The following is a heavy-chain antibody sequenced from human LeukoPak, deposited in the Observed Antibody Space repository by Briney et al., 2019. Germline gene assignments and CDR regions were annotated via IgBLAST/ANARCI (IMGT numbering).Heavy chain of an antibody. CDR2: IYTSGST. J-gene: IGHJ5*02. CDR3: ARDQPYRGSGGNWFDP. D-gene: IGHD3-10*01. Sequence: SETLSLTCTVSGGSISSYYWSWIRQPAGKGLEWIGRIYTSGSTNYNPSLKSRVTISVTSENQFSLKLTSVTAADTAVYYCARDQPYRGSGGNWFDPWGQGTLVTVSS. CDR1: GGSISSYY. V-gene: IGHV4-4*07.